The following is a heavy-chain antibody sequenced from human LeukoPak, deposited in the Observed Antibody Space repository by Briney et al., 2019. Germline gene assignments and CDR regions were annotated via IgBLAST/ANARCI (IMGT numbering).Heavy chain of an antibody. D-gene: IGHD3-10*01. CDR3: ARDKYYYDSGNSLRCDH. CDR1: GFTFSDYY. Sequence: GGSLRLSCAASGFTFSDYYMSWIRQAPGKGLEWVSYITSSGSTIYYADSVKGRFSISRDNAKNSLYLQMNSLRAEDTAVYYCARDKYYYDSGNSLRCDHWGQGTLVTVSS. V-gene: IGHV3-11*01. CDR2: ITSSGSTI. J-gene: IGHJ4*02.